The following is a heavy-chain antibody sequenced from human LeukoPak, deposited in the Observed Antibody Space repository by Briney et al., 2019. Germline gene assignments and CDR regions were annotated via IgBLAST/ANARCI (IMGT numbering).Heavy chain of an antibody. J-gene: IGHJ6*02. D-gene: IGHD3-10*01. CDR2: IYYSGST. Sequence: PSETLSLTCTVSGGSISSGGYYWSWIRQHPGKGLEWIGYIYYSGSTYYNPSLKSRVTISVDTSKNQFSLKLSSVTAADTAVYYCARDLGPLGAYYYGSGSYSSLAFVWGQGTTVTVSS. CDR1: GGSISSGGYY. V-gene: IGHV4-31*03. CDR3: ARDLGPLGAYYYGSGSYSSLAFV.